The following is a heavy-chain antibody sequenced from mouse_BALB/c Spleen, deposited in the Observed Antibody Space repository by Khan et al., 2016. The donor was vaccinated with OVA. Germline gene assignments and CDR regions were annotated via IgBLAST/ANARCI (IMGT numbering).Heavy chain of an antibody. CDR3: TRGGYSAFAY. D-gene: IGHD2-12*01. CDR2: IYPGNNET. V-gene: IGHV1-5*01. Sequence: VQLKQSGTVLARPGASVKMSCKTSGYTFSSYLIHWVKQRPGQGLEWVGDIYPGNNETTYNEKFKDKAKLTAGTSATTAYMDLSSLTNEDFAVCYCTRGGYSAFAYWGQGTLVTVSA. CDR1: GYTFSSYL. J-gene: IGHJ3*01.